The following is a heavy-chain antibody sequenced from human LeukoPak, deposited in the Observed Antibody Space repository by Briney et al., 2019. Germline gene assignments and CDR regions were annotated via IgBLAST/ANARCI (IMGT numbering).Heavy chain of an antibody. CDR3: TRHIYYEDGFDY. CDR2: IRCKANSYAT. J-gene: IGHJ4*02. Sequence: GGSLRLSCAASGFTFSGSAMHWVRQASGKGLEWVGRIRCKANSYATAYAASVKGRFTISRDDSKNTAYLQMNSLKTEDTAVYYCTRHIYYEDGFDYWGQGTLVTVSS. D-gene: IGHD3-22*01. CDR1: GFTFSGSA. V-gene: IGHV3-73*01.